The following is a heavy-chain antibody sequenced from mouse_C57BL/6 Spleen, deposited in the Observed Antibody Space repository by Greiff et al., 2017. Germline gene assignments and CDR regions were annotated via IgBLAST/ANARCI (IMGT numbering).Heavy chain of an antibody. J-gene: IGHJ2*01. CDR2: IDPSDSYT. V-gene: IGHV1-59*01. CDR3: ARGITTVPDY. Sequence: QVQLQQPGAELVRPGTSVKLSCKASGYTFTSYWMHWVKQRPGQGLEWIGVIDPSDSYTNYNQKFKGKATLTVDTSSSTAYMQLSSLTSEDSAVYYCARGITTVPDYWGQGTTLTVSS. D-gene: IGHD1-1*01. CDR1: GYTFTSYW.